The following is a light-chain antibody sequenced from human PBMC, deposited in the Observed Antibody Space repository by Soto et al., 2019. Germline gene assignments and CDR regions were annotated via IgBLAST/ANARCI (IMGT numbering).Light chain of an antibody. CDR3: QQYDTYWT. J-gene: IGKJ1*01. CDR1: QGIGTD. CDR2: GAS. V-gene: IGKV1-9*01. Sequence: IQLTQSPSSLSASVGDRVTFTCRASQGIGTDLAWYQQKPGIAPKLLIYGASTLQSGVPSRFSGSRSGTEFTLTISSLQPDDIATYYCQQYDTYWTFGQGTKVEI.